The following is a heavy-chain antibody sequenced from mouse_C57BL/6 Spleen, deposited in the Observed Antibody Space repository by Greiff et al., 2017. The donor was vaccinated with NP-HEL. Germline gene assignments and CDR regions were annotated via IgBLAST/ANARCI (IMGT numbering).Heavy chain of an antibody. V-gene: IGHV1-55*01. D-gene: IGHD2-4*01. CDR1: GYTFTSYW. Sequence: VQLVESGAELVKPGASVKMSCKASGYTFTSYWITWVKQRPGQGLEWIGDIYPGSGSTNYNEKFKSKATLTVDTSSSTAYMQLSSLTSEDSAVYYCAREDYDGFAYWGQGTLVTVSA. CDR2: IYPGSGST. J-gene: IGHJ3*01. CDR3: AREDYDGFAY.